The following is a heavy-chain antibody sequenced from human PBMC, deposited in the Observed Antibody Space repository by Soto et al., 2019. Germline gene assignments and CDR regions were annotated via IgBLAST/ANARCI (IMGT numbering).Heavy chain of an antibody. Sequence: GESLKISCVGSGFSFSRYTVGWVRQVPGKGLEWMGVIHPGDSDTRYSPSFQGQVTISTDKSISTAYLQWSSLKASDTAMYYCTLSYGDSYYYYYGMDVWGQGTTVTVSS. CDR2: IHPGDSDT. J-gene: IGHJ6*02. CDR3: TLSYGDSYYYYYGMDV. CDR1: GFSFSRYT. D-gene: IGHD4-17*01. V-gene: IGHV5-51*01.